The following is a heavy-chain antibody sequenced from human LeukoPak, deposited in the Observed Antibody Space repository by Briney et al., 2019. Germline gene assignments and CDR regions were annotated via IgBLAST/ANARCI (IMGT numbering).Heavy chain of an antibody. CDR3: AKGHSSGWYQDWFDP. V-gene: IGHV3-9*01. J-gene: IGHJ5*02. Sequence: GGSLRLSCAASGFTFDDYAMRWVRQAPGKGLEWVSGISWNSGTIGYADSVKGRFTISRDNAKNSLYLQMNSLRAEDTALYYCAKGHSSGWYQDWFDPWGQGTLVTVSS. CDR2: ISWNSGTI. CDR1: GFTFDDYA. D-gene: IGHD6-19*01.